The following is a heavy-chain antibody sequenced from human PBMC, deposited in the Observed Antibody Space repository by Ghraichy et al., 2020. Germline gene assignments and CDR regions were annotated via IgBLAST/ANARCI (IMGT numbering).Heavy chain of an antibody. D-gene: IGHD3-22*01. J-gene: IGHJ6*04. CDR1: DYTFTSYG. CDR3: ARARSDDSSGYNPYYYYGMDV. Sequence: ASVKVSCKASDYTFTSYGISWVRQAPGQGLEWMGWISGYNGNTKYAQKLQGRVTMTTDTTTSTAYMELRSLRSDDTAVYYCARARSDDSSGYNPYYYYGMDVWGKGTTVTVSS. V-gene: IGHV1-18*01. CDR2: ISGYNGNT.